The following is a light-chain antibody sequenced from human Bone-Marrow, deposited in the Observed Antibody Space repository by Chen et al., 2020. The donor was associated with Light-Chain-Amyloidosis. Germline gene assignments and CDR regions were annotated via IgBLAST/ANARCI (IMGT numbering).Light chain of an antibody. V-gene: IGKV3-15*01. CDR3: QQYNDWPLT. CDR2: DAS. J-gene: IGKJ4*01. Sequence: EIVLTQSPGTLSLSPGERATLSCGASQGLNNKLAWYQQKPGQAPRLLIYDASTRATDIPSRFRGSGSGTEFTLTITSLTSEDFALYYCQQYNDWPLTFGGGTKVE. CDR1: QGLNNK.